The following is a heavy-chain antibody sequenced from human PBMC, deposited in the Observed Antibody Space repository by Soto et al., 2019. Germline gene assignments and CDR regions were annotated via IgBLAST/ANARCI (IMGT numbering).Heavy chain of an antibody. D-gene: IGHD6-6*01. V-gene: IGHV3-30*04. CDR1: GFTFSSYA. Sequence: GGSLRLSCAASGFTFSSYAMHWVRQAPGKGLEWVAVISNDGRNKYYSDSVMGRFTISRDNSKNTRYLQMNSLRAEDTAVDYCSRDRYSSSSFPDYWGQGTLVTVSS. CDR3: SRDRYSSSSFPDY. CDR2: ISNDGRNK. J-gene: IGHJ4*02.